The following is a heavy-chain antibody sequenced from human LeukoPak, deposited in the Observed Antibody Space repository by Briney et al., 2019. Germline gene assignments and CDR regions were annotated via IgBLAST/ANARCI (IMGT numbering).Heavy chain of an antibody. J-gene: IGHJ3*02. CDR3: ARHLRSRPDAFDI. D-gene: IGHD1-26*01. V-gene: IGHV4-4*07. Sequence: PSETLSLTCTVSGGSISSHYWNWIRQPAGKGLEWIGRIYSSGTTNYNPSLKSRVTMSIDTSKNQFSLRLSSVTAADTAVYYCARHLRSRPDAFDIWGQGTMVTVSS. CDR1: GGSISSHY. CDR2: IYSSGTT.